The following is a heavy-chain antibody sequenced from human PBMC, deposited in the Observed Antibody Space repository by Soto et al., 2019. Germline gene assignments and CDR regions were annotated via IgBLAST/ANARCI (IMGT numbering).Heavy chain of an antibody. Sequence: SVKVSCKASGGSFISYAISWVRQAPGQGLEWMGGIIPIFGTANYAQKFQGRVTITADKSTSTAYMELSSLRSEDTAVYYCARFILNGYYLNWFDPWGQGTLVTVSS. CDR1: GGSFISYA. J-gene: IGHJ5*02. D-gene: IGHD3-9*01. CDR2: IIPIFGTA. V-gene: IGHV1-69*06. CDR3: ARFILNGYYLNWFDP.